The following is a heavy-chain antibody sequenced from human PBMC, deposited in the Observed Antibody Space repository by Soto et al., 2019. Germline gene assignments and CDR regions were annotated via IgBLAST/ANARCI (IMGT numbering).Heavy chain of an antibody. V-gene: IGHV1-69*06. J-gene: IGHJ4*02. CDR2: IIPAVDAT. Sequence: QVQLVQSGAELRRPGSSVKVSCTASGGTFSTYDISWVRQAPGQGLAWMGGIIPAVDATKFAQKFQGRLTITADKSTGTVYMELSSLRSEDTAVYYCARDRSSSWYNGTFYFDSWGQGTLVTVSS. CDR1: GGTFSTYD. D-gene: IGHD2-2*01. CDR3: ARDRSSSWYNGTFYFDS.